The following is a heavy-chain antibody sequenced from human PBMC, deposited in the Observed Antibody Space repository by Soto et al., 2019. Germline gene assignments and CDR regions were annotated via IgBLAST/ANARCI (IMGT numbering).Heavy chain of an antibody. CDR3: FRRNTGYGNFDS. CDR2: MYRGDT. V-gene: IGHV3-74*01. D-gene: IGHD5-12*01. Sequence: GGSLRLSCVISGFTFSNCWRHWVRHAPGKRRVWVSRMYRGDTYYADTVTGRFPVSRDNDKNTLYLPINSLAVEATGIYTCFRRNTGYGNFDSWGQGTLVTVSS. CDR1: GFTFSNCW. J-gene: IGHJ4*02.